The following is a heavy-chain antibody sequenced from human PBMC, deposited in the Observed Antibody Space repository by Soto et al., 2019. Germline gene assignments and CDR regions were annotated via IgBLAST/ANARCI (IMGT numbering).Heavy chain of an antibody. D-gene: IGHD1-7*01. Sequence: PSETLSLTCTVSGGSISTYYWTWIRQPAGKGLEWIGRIFSSGSTNYNPSLKSRVTMSVDTSKNQFSLKLSSVTAADTAVYYCARDQGNYDWFDPWGQGTPVTVSS. J-gene: IGHJ5*02. CDR1: GGSISTYY. CDR3: ARDQGNYDWFDP. CDR2: IFSSGST. V-gene: IGHV4-4*07.